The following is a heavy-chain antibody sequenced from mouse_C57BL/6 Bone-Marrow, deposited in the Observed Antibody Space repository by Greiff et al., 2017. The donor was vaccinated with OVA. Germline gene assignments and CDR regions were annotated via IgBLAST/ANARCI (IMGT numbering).Heavy chain of an antibody. D-gene: IGHD2-4*01. CDR3: AREGYYDYGGYAMDY. CDR1: GFTFTAYY. V-gene: IGHV7-3*01. Sequence: EVMLVESGGGLVQPGGSLSLSCAASGFTFTAYYMSWVRQPPGKALEWLGFIRNKANGYTTEYSASVKGRFTISRDDTQSILYLQMNAMRAEDSATSYCAREGYYDYGGYAMDYWGQGTSVTVSS. J-gene: IGHJ4*01. CDR2: IRNKANGYTT.